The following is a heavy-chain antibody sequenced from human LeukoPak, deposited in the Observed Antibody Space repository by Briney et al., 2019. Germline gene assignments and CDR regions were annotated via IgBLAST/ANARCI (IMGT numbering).Heavy chain of an antibody. J-gene: IGHJ4*02. Sequence: GGSLRLSCAASGFTFSSYAMSWVRQAPGKGLEWVSAISGSGGSTYYADSVKVRFTISRDNYKNPLYLQMNSLRAEDTAVYYCAKLLYGDYVNYFDYWGQGTLVTVSS. CDR1: GFTFSSYA. V-gene: IGHV3-23*01. D-gene: IGHD4-17*01. CDR2: ISGSGGST. CDR3: AKLLYGDYVNYFDY.